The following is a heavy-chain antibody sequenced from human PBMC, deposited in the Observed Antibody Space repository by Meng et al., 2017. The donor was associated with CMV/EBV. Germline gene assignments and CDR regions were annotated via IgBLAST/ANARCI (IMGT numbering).Heavy chain of an antibody. V-gene: IGHV4-61*01. Sequence: SETLSPTCTVPGGSVSSGSYYWSWIRQPPGKGLEWIWYIYYSGSTNYNPSLKSRVTISVDTSKNQFSLKLSSVTAADTAVYYCAREDLAAAGLYGMDVWGQGTTVTVSS. D-gene: IGHD6-13*01. J-gene: IGHJ6*02. CDR1: GGSVSSGSYY. CDR3: AREDLAAAGLYGMDV. CDR2: IYYSGST.